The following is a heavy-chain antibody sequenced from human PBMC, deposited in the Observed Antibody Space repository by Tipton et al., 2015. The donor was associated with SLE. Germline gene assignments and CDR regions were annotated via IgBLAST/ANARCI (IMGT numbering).Heavy chain of an antibody. Sequence: TLSLTCAVYGGSFSGYYWSWIRRPPGKGLEWIGEINHSGNTNYNPSLKSRVTISVDTSKNQFSLKLSSVTAADTAVYYCARHRRSGEYFDLWGRGTLVTVSS. CDR3: ARHRRSGEYFDL. CDR1: GGSFSGYY. J-gene: IGHJ2*01. CDR2: INHSGNT. V-gene: IGHV4-34*01. D-gene: IGHD2-15*01.